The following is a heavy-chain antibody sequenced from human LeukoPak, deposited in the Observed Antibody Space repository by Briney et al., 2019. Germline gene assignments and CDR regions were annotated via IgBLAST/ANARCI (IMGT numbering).Heavy chain of an antibody. CDR1: GLTFGDYA. V-gene: IGHV3-49*04. CDR2: IRSKAYGGTT. D-gene: IGHD2-15*01. J-gene: IGHJ3*02. Sequence: GRSLRLSCTASGLTFGDYAMSWVRQAPGKGLEWVSFIRSKAYGGTTEYAASVKGRFIISRDDSKSIVYLQMNSLKTEDTAVYYCSRVRYCSGRSCYFGAFDIWGQGTMVTVSS. CDR3: SRVRYCSGRSCYFGAFDI.